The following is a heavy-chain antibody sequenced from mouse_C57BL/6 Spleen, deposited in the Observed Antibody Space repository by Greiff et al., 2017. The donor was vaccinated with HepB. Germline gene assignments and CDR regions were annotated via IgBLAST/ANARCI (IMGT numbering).Heavy chain of an antibody. CDR2: IDPEDGDT. Sequence: EVKLQESGAELVRPGASVKLSCTASGFNIKDYYMHWVKQRPEQGLEWIGRIDPEDGDTEYAPKFQGKATMTADTSSNTAYLQLSSLTSEDTAVYYCTPYGYDGGAMDYWGQGTSVTVSS. CDR1: GFNIKDYY. D-gene: IGHD2-2*01. V-gene: IGHV14-1*01. CDR3: TPYGYDGGAMDY. J-gene: IGHJ4*01.